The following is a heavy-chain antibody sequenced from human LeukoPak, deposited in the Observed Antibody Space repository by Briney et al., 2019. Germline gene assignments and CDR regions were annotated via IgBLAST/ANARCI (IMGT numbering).Heavy chain of an antibody. V-gene: IGHV3-23*01. CDR1: GFTFSSYA. CDR2: NSGSGGRT. D-gene: IGHD3-10*01. Sequence: GGSQRLSCAASGFTFSSYAMSWVPHATGEALEWVSANSGSGGRTYYADSVKGRFTISRDNSKNTLYLQMNSLRAEDTAVYYGAKDPSHDPWFRERWGQGTLVTVSS. CDR3: AKDPSHDPWFRER. J-gene: IGHJ4*02.